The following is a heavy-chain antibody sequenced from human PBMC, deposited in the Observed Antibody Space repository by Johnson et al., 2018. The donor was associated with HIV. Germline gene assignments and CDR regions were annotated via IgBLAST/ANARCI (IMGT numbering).Heavy chain of an antibody. CDR1: GFTFDDYA. CDR2: IRWNSGSI. V-gene: IGHV3-9*01. Sequence: VQLVESGGGLVQPGRSLRLSCAASGFTFDDYAMHWVRQAPGKGLEWVSGIRWNSGSIAYADSVKGRFTISRDNAKNSLYLQMNSLRAEDTAVYYCASSSPRDAFDIWGQGTMVTVSS. CDR3: ASSSPRDAFDI. J-gene: IGHJ3*02. D-gene: IGHD3-10*01.